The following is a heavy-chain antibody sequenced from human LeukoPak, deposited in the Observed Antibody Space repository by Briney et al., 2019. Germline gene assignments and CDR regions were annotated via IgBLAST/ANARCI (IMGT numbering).Heavy chain of an antibody. CDR3: ARHWRGSSGSYHGAFDI. D-gene: IGHD1-26*01. V-gene: IGHV4-39*01. Sequence: SETLSLTCTVSGGSISSSSYYWGWIRQPPGKGLEWIGSIYYSGSTYYNPSLKSRVTISVDTSKNQFSLKLSSVTAADTAVYYCARHWRGSSGSYHGAFDIWGQGTMVTVSS. CDR2: IYYSGST. J-gene: IGHJ3*02. CDR1: GGSISSSSYY.